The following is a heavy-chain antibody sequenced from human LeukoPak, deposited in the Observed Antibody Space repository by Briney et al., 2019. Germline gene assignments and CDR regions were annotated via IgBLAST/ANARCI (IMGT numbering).Heavy chain of an antibody. Sequence: SETLSLTCTVSGGSISSSSYYWGWIRQPPGKGLEWIGSIYYSGSTYYNPSLKSRVTISVDTSKNQFSLKLCSVTAADTAVYYCARHEWELDAFDIWGQGTMVTVSS. D-gene: IGHD1-26*01. CDR2: IYYSGST. J-gene: IGHJ3*02. CDR1: GGSISSSSYY. V-gene: IGHV4-39*01. CDR3: ARHEWELDAFDI.